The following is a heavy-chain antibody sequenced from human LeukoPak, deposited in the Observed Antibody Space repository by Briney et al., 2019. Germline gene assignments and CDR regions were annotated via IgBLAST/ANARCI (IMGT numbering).Heavy chain of an antibody. CDR1: GGTFSSYA. CDR2: IIPVFGTA. Sequence: SVKVSCKASGGTFSSYAISWVRQAPRQGLEWMGGIIPVFGTANYAQKFQGRVTITTDESTSTAYMELSSLRSEDTAVYYCARDYDSSGYDDAFDIWGQGTMVTVSS. J-gene: IGHJ3*02. CDR3: ARDYDSSGYDDAFDI. V-gene: IGHV1-69*05. D-gene: IGHD3-22*01.